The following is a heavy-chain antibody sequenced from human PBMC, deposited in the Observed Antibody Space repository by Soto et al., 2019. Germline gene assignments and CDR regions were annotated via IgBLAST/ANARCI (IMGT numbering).Heavy chain of an antibody. CDR2: IYHSGST. Sequence: PSETLSLTCAFSGCSISSGGYSWSWIRQPPGKGLEWIGYIYHSGSTYYNPSLKSRVTISVDRSKNQFSLKLSSVTAADTAVYYCARGARRSTIFGVVIMPREYNWFDPWGQGTLVTVSS. CDR1: GCSISSGGYS. V-gene: IGHV4-30-2*01. D-gene: IGHD3-3*01. CDR3: ARGARRSTIFGVVIMPREYNWFDP. J-gene: IGHJ5*02.